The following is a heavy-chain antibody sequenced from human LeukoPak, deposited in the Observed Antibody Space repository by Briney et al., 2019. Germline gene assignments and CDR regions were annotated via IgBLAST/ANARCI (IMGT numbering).Heavy chain of an antibody. Sequence: GESLKISCKGSGYSFTSYWIAWLRQIPGKGLKWMGIIYPGDSDTRYSPSFQGQVTISADKSSSTAYLQWSSLKASDTAMYYCARLDNYGSGKYYFDYWGQGTLVTVSS. CDR1: GYSFTSYW. D-gene: IGHD3-10*01. J-gene: IGHJ4*02. CDR3: ARLDNYGSGKYYFDY. V-gene: IGHV5-51*01. CDR2: IYPGDSDT.